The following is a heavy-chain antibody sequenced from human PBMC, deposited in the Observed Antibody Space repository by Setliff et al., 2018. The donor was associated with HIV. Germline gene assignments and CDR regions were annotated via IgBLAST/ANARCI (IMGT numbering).Heavy chain of an antibody. D-gene: IGHD3-22*01. CDR2: FAPEYDKT. Sequence: ASVKVSCKVSGYTLTELSVYWVRQAPGKGLEWMGGFAPEYDKTFYAQKFQGRVTMSEDTSTDTAYMELSSLRSEDTAVYYCATRAYDSSGYLRSRVSGAALDIWGQGTMVTVSS. CDR3: ATRAYDSSGYLRSRVSGAALDI. CDR1: GYTLTELS. J-gene: IGHJ3*02. V-gene: IGHV1-24*01.